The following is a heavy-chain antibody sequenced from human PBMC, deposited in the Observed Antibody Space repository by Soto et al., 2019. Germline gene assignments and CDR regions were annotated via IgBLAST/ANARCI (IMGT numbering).Heavy chain of an antibody. D-gene: IGHD3-3*01. CDR1: GFTFSSYA. CDR3: AKLPFWSGYFYLDY. CDR2: ISGSGGST. J-gene: IGHJ4*02. Sequence: GGSLRLSCAASGFTFSSYAMSWVRQAPGKGLEWVSAISGSGGSTYYADSVKGRFTISRDNSKNTLYLQMNSPRAEDTAVYYCAKLPFWSGYFYLDYWGQGTLVTVSS. V-gene: IGHV3-23*01.